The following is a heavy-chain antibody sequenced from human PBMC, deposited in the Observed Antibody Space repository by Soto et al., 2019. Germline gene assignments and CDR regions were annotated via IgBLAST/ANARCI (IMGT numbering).Heavy chain of an antibody. Sequence: EQLLESGGGLVQPGGSLRLSCAASGFTFYSYAMSWVRQAPGKGLEWVSTISGSGTAYYADSVKGRFTISGDNSKNTLYLHVNSLRAEDTAVYYCAKRLYSNSWYYFDYWGQGTLVTVSS. J-gene: IGHJ4*02. D-gene: IGHD6-13*01. V-gene: IGHV3-23*01. CDR3: AKRLYSNSWYYFDY. CDR2: ISGSGTA. CDR1: GFTFYSYA.